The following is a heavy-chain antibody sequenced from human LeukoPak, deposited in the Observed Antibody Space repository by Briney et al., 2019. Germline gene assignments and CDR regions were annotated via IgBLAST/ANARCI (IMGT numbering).Heavy chain of an antibody. V-gene: IGHV5-51*01. CDR1: GYSFTSYW. D-gene: IGHD2-2*01. J-gene: IGHJ3*02. CDR3: ASSLGYCSSTSCYDAFDI. Sequence: GESLKISCKGSGYSFTSYWIGWVRQMPGKGLEWMGIIYPGDSDTRYSPSFQGQVTISADKSISTAYLQWSSLRASDTAMYYCASSLGYCSSTSCYDAFDIWGQGTMATVSS. CDR2: IYPGDSDT.